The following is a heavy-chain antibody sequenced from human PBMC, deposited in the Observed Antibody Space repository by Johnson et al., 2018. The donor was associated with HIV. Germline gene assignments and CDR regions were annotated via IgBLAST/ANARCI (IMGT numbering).Heavy chain of an antibody. J-gene: IGHJ3*02. CDR1: GLSFSRSW. V-gene: IGHV3-74*01. CDR2: TNTDGSTT. D-gene: IGHD3-16*02. CDR3: AREWGVITFGGVIPRNAFDI. Sequence: EQLVESGGGLVQPGGSLRLSCAASGLSFSRSWMHWVRQAPGRGLVWVSRTNTDGSTTNYADSVKGRFTVSRDKVKNTLHLQMNSLRAEGTAVYYCAREWGVITFGGVIPRNAFDIWGQGTMVTVSS.